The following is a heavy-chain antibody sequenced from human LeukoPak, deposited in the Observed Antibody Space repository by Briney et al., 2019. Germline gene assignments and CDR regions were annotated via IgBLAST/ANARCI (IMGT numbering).Heavy chain of an antibody. CDR3: ARSPRTVTSLDY. CDR2: IYYSGSI. J-gene: IGHJ4*02. CDR1: GGSISSGGYY. Sequence: PSETLSLTCTVSGGSISSGGYYWSWIRQHPGKGLEWIGSIYYSGSIYYNPSLKSRVTISVDTSKNQFSLKLSSVTAADTAVYYCARSPRTVTSLDYWGQGTLVTVSS. D-gene: IGHD4-17*01. V-gene: IGHV4-31*03.